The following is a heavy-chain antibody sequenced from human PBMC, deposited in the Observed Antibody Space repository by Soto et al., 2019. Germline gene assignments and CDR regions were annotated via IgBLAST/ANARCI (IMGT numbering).Heavy chain of an antibody. CDR1: GYTFTSYG. J-gene: IGHJ5*02. CDR2: ISAYNGNT. V-gene: IGHV1-18*01. CDR3: ARDEAYKWNDGGWFDP. D-gene: IGHD1-1*01. Sequence: QVQLVQSGAEVKKPGASVKVSCKASGYTFTSYGSSWVRQASGQGLEWMGWISAYNGNTKYAQKLQGRVTMTTDTSTSTAYMELRSLRSDDTAVYYCARDEAYKWNDGGWFDPWGQGTLVTVSS.